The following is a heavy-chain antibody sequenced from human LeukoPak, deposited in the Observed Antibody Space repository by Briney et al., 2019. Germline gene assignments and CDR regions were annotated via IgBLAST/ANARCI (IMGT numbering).Heavy chain of an antibody. V-gene: IGHV1-24*01. CDR3: ATDYCSGGSCYVGAFDT. Sequence: ASVKVSCKVSGYTLTELSMHWVRQAPGKGLEWMGGFDPEDGETIYAQKFQGRVTMTEDTSTDTAYMELSSLRSEDTAVYYCATDYCSGGSCYVGAFDTWGQGTMVTVSS. CDR1: GYTLTELS. CDR2: FDPEDGET. J-gene: IGHJ3*02. D-gene: IGHD2-15*01.